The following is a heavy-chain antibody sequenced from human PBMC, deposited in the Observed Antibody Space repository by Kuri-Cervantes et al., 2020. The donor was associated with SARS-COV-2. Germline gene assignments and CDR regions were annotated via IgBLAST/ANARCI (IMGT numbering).Heavy chain of an antibody. D-gene: IGHD6-19*01. J-gene: IGHJ4*02. Sequence: GSLRLSCTVSGYSISSGYYWGWIRQPPGKGLEWVGSIYHSGSTYYNPSLKSRVTISVDTSKNQFSLKLSSVTAADTAVYCGARLGSGWSQDYWGQGTLVTVSS. CDR1: GYSISSGYY. V-gene: IGHV4-38-2*02. CDR2: IYHSGST. CDR3: ARLGSGWSQDY.